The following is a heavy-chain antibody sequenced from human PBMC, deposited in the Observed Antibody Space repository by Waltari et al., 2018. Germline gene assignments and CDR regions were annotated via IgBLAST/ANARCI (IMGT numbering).Heavy chain of an antibody. CDR3: ARHMTTVTTSSFDY. V-gene: IGHV4-39*07. CDR1: GASVSCRIHY. Sequence: QLQLQESGPGLVKPSETLSLTCTVSGASVSCRIHYWGCIRQSPGKGLEWIGSITHSGSSYYNPSLRSRVTLLVDTSKNQFSLRVNSVTAADMALYYCARHMTTVTTSSFDYWGQGALVTVSS. D-gene: IGHD4-17*01. J-gene: IGHJ4*02. CDR2: ITHSGSS.